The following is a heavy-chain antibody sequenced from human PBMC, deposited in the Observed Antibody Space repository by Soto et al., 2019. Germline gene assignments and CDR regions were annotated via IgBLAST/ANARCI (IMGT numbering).Heavy chain of an antibody. CDR2: IYHSGST. CDR1: GGSISSSNW. D-gene: IGHD3-3*01. Sequence: QVQLQESGPGLVKPSGTLSLTCAVSGGSISSSNWWSWVRQPPGKGLEWIGEIYHSGSTNYNPSLKSRVTISVDKSKKQFSLKLSSVTAADTAVYYCARGYDFWSGYYRGNAFDIWGQGTMVTVSS. V-gene: IGHV4-4*02. CDR3: ARGYDFWSGYYRGNAFDI. J-gene: IGHJ3*02.